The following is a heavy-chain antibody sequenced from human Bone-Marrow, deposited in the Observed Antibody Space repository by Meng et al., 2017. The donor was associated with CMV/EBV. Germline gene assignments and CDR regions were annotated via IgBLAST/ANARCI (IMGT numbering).Heavy chain of an antibody. Sequence: ASVKVSCKASGYTFTGHYIHWVRQAPGQGLEWMGWINPNDGGANYAQKFQGRVTMTRDTSISTAYMELSRLRSDDTAVYYCARMFDITMIVGRGYYFDYWGQGTLVTVSS. CDR1: GYTFTGHY. CDR3: ARMFDITMIVGRGYYFDY. J-gene: IGHJ4*02. CDR2: INPNDGGA. D-gene: IGHD3-22*01. V-gene: IGHV1-2*02.